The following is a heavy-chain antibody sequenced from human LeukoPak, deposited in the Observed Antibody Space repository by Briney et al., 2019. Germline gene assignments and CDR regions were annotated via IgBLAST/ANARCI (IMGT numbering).Heavy chain of an antibody. CDR1: GYTFTGYY. CDR2: INPNSGGT. D-gene: IGHD3-3*01. V-gene: IGHV1-2*02. Sequence: GSVKVSCKASGYTFTGYYMHWVRQAPGQGLEWMGWINPNSGGTNYAQKFQGRVTMTRDMSTSTVYMELSSLRSEDTAVYYCARGPPNPNYDFWSGYFRDAFDIWGQGTMVTVSS. J-gene: IGHJ3*02. CDR3: ARGPPNPNYDFWSGYFRDAFDI.